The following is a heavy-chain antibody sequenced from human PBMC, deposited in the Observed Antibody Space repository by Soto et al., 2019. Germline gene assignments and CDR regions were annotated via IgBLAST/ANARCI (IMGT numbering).Heavy chain of an antibody. J-gene: IGHJ4*02. V-gene: IGHV1-3*01. Sequence: QGQLVQSGAEVKKPGASVKISCEASGYSFTSHFNHWERQAPGQRLEWMGWIHAANGDAKYSQKLQGRVTITRDTSASTSYMELSSMRSEDMAVYYCASAPAGYWGQGTLVTVSS. CDR3: ASAPAGY. CDR2: IHAANGDA. CDR1: GYSFTSHF. D-gene: IGHD2-2*01.